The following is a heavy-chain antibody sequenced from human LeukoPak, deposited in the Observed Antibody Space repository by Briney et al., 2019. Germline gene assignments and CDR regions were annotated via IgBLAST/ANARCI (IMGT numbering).Heavy chain of an antibody. CDR2: ISSSSSYI. D-gene: IGHD3-22*01. CDR3: ARDYYDNSGYGRVVL. J-gene: IGHJ4*02. V-gene: IGHV3-21*03. CDR1: GFTFSSYS. Sequence: PGGSLRLSCAASGFTFSSYSMNWVRQAPGKGLEWVSAISSSSSYIDCADAVQGRLTIYRDNPQNSLYLQMNSLKAEDTAVYDCARDYYDNSGYGRVVLWGKGTLVAVSS.